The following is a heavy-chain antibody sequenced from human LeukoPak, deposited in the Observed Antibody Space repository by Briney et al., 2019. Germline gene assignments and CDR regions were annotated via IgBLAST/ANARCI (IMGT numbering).Heavy chain of an antibody. CDR1: GFTFTGHS. CDR3: AKDGDYDILTGWSYTLYYLDY. V-gene: IGHV3-30*07. D-gene: IGHD3-9*01. Sequence: GGSLRLSCVASGFTFTGHSMHWVRQAPGKGLEWVAVVGNDEKTIFYADSLKGRFTISRDNSKNTIYLQMNSLRAEDTAVYYCAKDGDYDILTGWSYTLYYLDYWGQGTPVTVSS. CDR2: VGNDEKTI. J-gene: IGHJ4*02.